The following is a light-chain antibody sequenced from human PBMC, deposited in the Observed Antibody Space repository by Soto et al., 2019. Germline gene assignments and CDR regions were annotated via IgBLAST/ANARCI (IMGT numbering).Light chain of an antibody. J-gene: IGLJ3*02. CDR1: SGHSSYA. CDR3: QTWGTGIQV. V-gene: IGLV4-69*01. CDR2: LNSDGSH. Sequence: QLVLTQSPSASASLGASVKLTCTLSSGHSSYAIAWHQQQPEKGPRYLMKLNSDGSHSKWDGIPDRFSGYSSGAERYLPISSLQSEDEADYYCQTWGTGIQVFGGGTKLTVL.